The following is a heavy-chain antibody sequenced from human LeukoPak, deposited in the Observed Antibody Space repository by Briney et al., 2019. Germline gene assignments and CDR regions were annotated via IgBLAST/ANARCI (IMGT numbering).Heavy chain of an antibody. J-gene: IGHJ6*02. CDR1: GFTFSSYG. V-gene: IGHV3-33*01. CDR2: IWYDGSNK. CDR3: AREIFGVALDYYGMDV. Sequence: GGSLRLSCAASGFTFSSYGMHWVRQAPGKGLEWVAVIWYDGSNKYYADSVKGRFTISRDNSKNTLYLQMNSLRAEDTAVYYCAREIFGVALDYYGMDVWDQGTTVTVSS. D-gene: IGHD3-3*01.